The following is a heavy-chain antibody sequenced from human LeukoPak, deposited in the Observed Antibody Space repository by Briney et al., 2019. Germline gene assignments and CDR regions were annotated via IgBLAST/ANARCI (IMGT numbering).Heavy chain of an antibody. Sequence: PGVSLTLFCTASVFVFSRYWMHWLRQAPGKGEVWVSRINSDGSFTNYADSVKGRFTISRDNAKNTLYLQMNSLRAEDTAVYYCARGATSHWYFDLWGRGTLVTVSS. J-gene: IGHJ2*01. CDR1: VFVFSRYW. CDR2: INSDGSFT. CDR3: ARGATSHWYFDL. D-gene: IGHD1-26*01. V-gene: IGHV3-74*01.